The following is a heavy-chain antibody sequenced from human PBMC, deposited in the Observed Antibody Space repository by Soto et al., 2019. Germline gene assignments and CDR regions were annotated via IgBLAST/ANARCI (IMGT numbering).Heavy chain of an antibody. D-gene: IGHD2-21*01. Sequence: EVQLLESGGGLVQPGGSLRLSCAASGFTFSTYVMIWVRQAPGKGLEWVSDVSGSGGSTNYAASVKGRFTISRDNAKNTLYLQMNSLRAEDTAVYYCARHRPETSQGLWSRATWGSPDYWGQGTPVTVS. CDR3: ARHRPETSQGLWSRATWGSPDY. V-gene: IGHV3-23*01. CDR2: VSGSGGST. J-gene: IGHJ4*02. CDR1: GFTFSTYV.